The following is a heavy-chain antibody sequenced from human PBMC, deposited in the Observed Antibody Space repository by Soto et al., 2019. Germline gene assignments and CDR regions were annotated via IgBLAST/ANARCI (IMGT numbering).Heavy chain of an antibody. CDR3: ARGGYSNSWRFDY. D-gene: IGHD2-21*01. J-gene: IGHJ4*02. Sequence: QLRLVQSGAEVRKPGSSVKVSCKAPGDTFTNYAISWLRLVPGQGLEWMGGFRPFVEAADLAQKFRGRLTMTSDASTSTAYMELSDLRSADAASYYCARGGYSNSWRFDYWGQGALITVS. V-gene: IGHV1-69*01. CDR1: GDTFTNYA. CDR2: FRPFVEAA.